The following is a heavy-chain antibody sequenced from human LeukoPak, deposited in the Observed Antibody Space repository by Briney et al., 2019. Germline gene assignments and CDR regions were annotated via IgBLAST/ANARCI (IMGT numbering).Heavy chain of an antibody. V-gene: IGHV3-30*03. Sequence: GGSLRLSCAASGFTFSSYGMHWVRQAPGKGLEWVAVISYDGSNKYYADSVKGRFTISRDNSKNTLYLQMNSLRVEDTAVYYCARGLFLSGYLDAFDIWGQGTVVTVSS. D-gene: IGHD3-22*01. J-gene: IGHJ3*02. CDR2: ISYDGSNK. CDR3: ARGLFLSGYLDAFDI. CDR1: GFTFSSYG.